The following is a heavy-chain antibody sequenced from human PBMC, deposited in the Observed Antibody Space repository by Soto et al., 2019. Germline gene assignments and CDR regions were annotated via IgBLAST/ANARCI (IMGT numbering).Heavy chain of an antibody. CDR2: ILHDGNNK. Sequence: GGSLRLSCAASGFTFSSYIMHWVRQAPGKGLEWVAMILHDGNNKYYADSVKGRFTISRDNSKNTLYLQMNSLTTEDTAIYYCARDDEDGSYCDLGYWGQGTLVTAPQ. J-gene: IGHJ4*02. CDR3: ARDDEDGSYCDLGY. CDR1: GFTFSSYI. D-gene: IGHD3-10*01. V-gene: IGHV3-30-3*01.